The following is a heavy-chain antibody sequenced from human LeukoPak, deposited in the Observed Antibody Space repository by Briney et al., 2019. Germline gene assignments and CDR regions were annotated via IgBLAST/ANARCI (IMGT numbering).Heavy chain of an antibody. CDR2: ISWNSGSI. Sequence: PGGSLRLSCAASGFTFDDYAMHWVRQAPGKGLEWVSGISWNSGSIGYADSVKGRFTISRDNAKNSLYLQMNSLRAEDTALYYCAKGNYDFWSGPVYWGQGTLVTVSS. CDR3: AKGNYDFWSGPVY. D-gene: IGHD3-3*01. CDR1: GFTFDDYA. V-gene: IGHV3-9*01. J-gene: IGHJ4*02.